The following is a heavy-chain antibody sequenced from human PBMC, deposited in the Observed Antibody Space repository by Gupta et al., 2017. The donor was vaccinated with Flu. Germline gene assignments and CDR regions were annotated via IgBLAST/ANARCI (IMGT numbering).Heavy chain of an antibody. V-gene: IGHV1-18*01. CDR3: ARDSVSNSCYDVDY. J-gene: IGHJ4*02. D-gene: IGHD2-2*01. Sequence: QVQLVQSGTEVKKAGASVKVSCKASGDTLRSNGFTGVRQPPGQGLEWVGWISAYSRNTNYAQKFQGRVTMTTDTSTSTAYMELRSLRSDDTAVYYCARDSVSNSCYDVDYWGQGTLVTVSS. CDR2: ISAYSRNT. CDR1: GDTLRSNG.